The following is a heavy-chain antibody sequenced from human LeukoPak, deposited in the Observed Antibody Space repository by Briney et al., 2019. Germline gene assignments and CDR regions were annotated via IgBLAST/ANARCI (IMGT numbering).Heavy chain of an antibody. CDR1: GFTFSDYY. CDR2: IKPDGSEQ. V-gene: IGHV3-7*01. CDR3: VRDGRWEKTPSC. D-gene: IGHD2-2*01. J-gene: IGHJ4*02. Sequence: GGSLRLSCAASGFTFSDYYMSWIRQAPGKGLEWVANIKPDGSEQYYVDSVKGRFTISRDNTKNSLFLQMNSLRAEDTAVYYCVRDGRWEKTPSCWGQGTLVTVSS.